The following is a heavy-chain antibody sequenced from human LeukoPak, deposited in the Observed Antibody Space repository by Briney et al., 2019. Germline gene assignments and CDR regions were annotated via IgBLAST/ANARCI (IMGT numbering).Heavy chain of an antibody. CDR3: AKAANYDILTGYYLDY. D-gene: IGHD3-9*01. J-gene: IGHJ4*02. V-gene: IGHV3-23*01. CDR1: GFTFSSYA. Sequence: GGSLRLSCAASGFTFSSYAMSWVRQASGKGLEWVSAITGGGDTTYYADSVKGRFTISRDNSKNTLYLQMNNLRAEDTAIYYCAKAANYDILTGYYLDYWGQGTLVTVSS. CDR2: ITGGGDTT.